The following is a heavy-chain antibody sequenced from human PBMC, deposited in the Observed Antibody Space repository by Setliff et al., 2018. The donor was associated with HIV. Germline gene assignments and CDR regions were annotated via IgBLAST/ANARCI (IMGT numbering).Heavy chain of an antibody. Sequence: GGSLRLSCAASGFTFSDYWMHWVRQAPGKGLVWVSRITGDGSSTRYADSVNGRFTIFRDNSKNTLYLQMNSLRAEDTAVYYCARDRVELFWDGELNYMDVWGKGTTVTVSS. CDR1: GFTFSDYW. J-gene: IGHJ6*03. V-gene: IGHV3-74*01. CDR3: ARDRVELFWDGELNYMDV. CDR2: ITGDGSST. D-gene: IGHD3-10*01.